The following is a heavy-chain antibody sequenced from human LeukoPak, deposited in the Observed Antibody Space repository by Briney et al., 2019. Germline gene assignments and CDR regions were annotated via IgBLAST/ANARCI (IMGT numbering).Heavy chain of an antibody. CDR2: IYTSGST. V-gene: IGHV4-4*07. CDR1: GGSISSYY. Sequence: SETLSLTGTVSGGSISSYYWSWIRQPAGKGLEWIGRIYTSGSTNYNPSLKSRVTMSVDTSKNQFSLKLNSVTAADTAVYYCAKSNGYGLVDIWGQGTMVTVSS. CDR3: AKSNGYGLVDI. J-gene: IGHJ3*02. D-gene: IGHD3-10*01.